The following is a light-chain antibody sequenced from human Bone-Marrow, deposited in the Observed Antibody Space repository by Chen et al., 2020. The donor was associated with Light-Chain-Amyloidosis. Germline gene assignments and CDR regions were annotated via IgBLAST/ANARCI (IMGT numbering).Light chain of an antibody. CDR3: SAYNSTNTLV. CDR2: DVT. J-gene: IGLJ1*01. Sequence: QSPLTHPASVSGSPGQSITISSTGTRSDVGGDNHVSWYQQHPDKALKLMIYDVTNRPSWVPDRFSGSKSDNTASLTISGLQTEDEADYFCSAYNSTNTLVFGSGTRVTVL. CDR1: RSDVGGDNH. V-gene: IGLV2-14*01.